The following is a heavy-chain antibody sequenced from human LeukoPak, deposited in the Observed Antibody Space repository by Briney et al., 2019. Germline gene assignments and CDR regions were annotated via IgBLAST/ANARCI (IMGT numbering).Heavy chain of an antibody. D-gene: IGHD3-9*01. V-gene: IGHV3-23*01. CDR1: GFTFSSYA. CDR3: AKGSTYYDILTPNWFDP. CDR2: ISGSGGST. Sequence: AGSLRLSCAASGFTFSSYAMSWLRQAPGKGLEWVSAISGSGGSTYYADSVKGRFTISRDNSKNTLYLQMNSLRAEDTAVYYCAKGSTYYDILTPNWFDPWGQGTLVTVSS. J-gene: IGHJ5*02.